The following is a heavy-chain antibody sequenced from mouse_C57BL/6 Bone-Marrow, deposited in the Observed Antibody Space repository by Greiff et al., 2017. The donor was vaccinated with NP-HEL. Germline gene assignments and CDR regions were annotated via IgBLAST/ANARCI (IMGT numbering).Heavy chain of an antibody. Sequence: QVQLKQSGPELVKPGASVKISCKASGYAFSSSWMNWVKQRPGKGLEWIGRIYPGDGDTNYNGKFKGKATLTADKSSSTAYMQLSSLTSEDSAVYFCARHYYGSSHWYCDVWGTGTTVTVSS. V-gene: IGHV1-82*01. D-gene: IGHD1-1*01. CDR2: IYPGDGDT. CDR3: ARHYYGSSHWYCDV. J-gene: IGHJ1*03. CDR1: GYAFSSSW.